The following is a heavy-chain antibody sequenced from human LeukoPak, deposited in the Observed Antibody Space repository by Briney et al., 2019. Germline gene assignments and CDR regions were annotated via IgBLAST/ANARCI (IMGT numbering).Heavy chain of an antibody. CDR2: IIPMMETA. CDR1: GGTFKSYA. CDR3: ASGIDEWLMRY. V-gene: IGHV1-69*05. D-gene: IGHD3-3*01. J-gene: IGHJ4*02. Sequence: SVKVSCKASGGTFKSYAITWVRQAPGQGLEWMGGIIPMMETADYAERFKDRVAITTDESTSTAYMELSSLRSEDTAVYYCASGIDEWLMRYWGQGTLVTVSS.